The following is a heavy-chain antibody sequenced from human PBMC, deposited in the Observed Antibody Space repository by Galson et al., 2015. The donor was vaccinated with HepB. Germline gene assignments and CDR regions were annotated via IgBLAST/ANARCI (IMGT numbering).Heavy chain of an antibody. CDR3: AREFGFGELLAVY. J-gene: IGHJ4*02. CDR1: GFTFSSYA. CDR2: ISYDGSNK. V-gene: IGHV3-30*04. D-gene: IGHD3-10*01. Sequence: SLRLSCAASGFTFSSYAMHWVRQAPGKGLEWVAVISYDGSNKYYADSVKGRFTISRDNSKNTLYLQMNSLRAEDTAVYYCAREFGFGELLAVYWGQGTLVTVSS.